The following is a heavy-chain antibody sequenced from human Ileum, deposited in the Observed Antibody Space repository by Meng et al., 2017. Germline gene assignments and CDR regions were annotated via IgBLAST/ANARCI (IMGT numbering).Heavy chain of an antibody. CDR2: IRQDGNEI. CDR3: ASHTPGGNFRPHFED. CDR1: RFTWSNYW. D-gene: IGHD3-16*01. Sequence: GGSLRLSCTASRFTWSNYWMSWVRQAPGKGLEWVANIRQDGNEIYYVDSVKGRFTISRDNAKNSLYLQMNSLRGEDTAVYYCASHTPGGNFRPHFEDWGQGTLVTVSS. V-gene: IGHV3-7*01. J-gene: IGHJ4*02.